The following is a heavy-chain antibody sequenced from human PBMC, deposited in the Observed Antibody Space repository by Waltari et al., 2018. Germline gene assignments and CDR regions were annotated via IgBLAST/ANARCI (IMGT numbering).Heavy chain of an antibody. CDR3: ARNRRNQLPANNWFDP. Sequence: QVQLVQSGAEVKKPGASVKVSCKASGYTFTGYYMHWVRKAPGQGLEWMGWINPNSGGTNYAQKFQGRVTMTRDTSISTAYMELSRLRSDDTAVYYCARNRRNQLPANNWFDPWGQGTLVTVSS. CDR2: INPNSGGT. D-gene: IGHD2-2*01. CDR1: GYTFTGYY. V-gene: IGHV1-2*02. J-gene: IGHJ5*02.